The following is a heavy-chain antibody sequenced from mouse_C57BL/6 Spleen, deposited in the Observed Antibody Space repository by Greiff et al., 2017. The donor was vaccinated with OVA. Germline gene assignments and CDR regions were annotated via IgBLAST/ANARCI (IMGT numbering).Heavy chain of an antibody. CDR3: ARPYYSNYGDAMDY. D-gene: IGHD2-5*01. J-gene: IGHJ4*01. CDR2: ISSGSSTI. V-gene: IGHV5-17*01. Sequence: EVKLMESGGGLVKPGGSLKLSCAASGFTFSDYGMHWVRQAPEKGLEWVAYISSGSSTIYYADTVKGRFTISRDNAKNTLFLQMTSLRSEDTAMYYCARPYYSNYGDAMDYWGQGTSVTVSS. CDR1: GFTFSDYG.